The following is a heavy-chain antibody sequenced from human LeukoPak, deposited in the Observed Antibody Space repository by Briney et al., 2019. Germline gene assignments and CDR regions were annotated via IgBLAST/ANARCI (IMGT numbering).Heavy chain of an antibody. CDR1: GFTFSSND. J-gene: IGHJ4*02. CDR2: IMYDGSDK. CDR3: AKNSLSSQLRYFDY. Sequence: PGGSLRLSCAASGFTFSSNDMNWVRQAPGKGLEWVAFIMYDGSDKYYADSVKGRFTISRDNSKNTLFLQMNSPRTEDTAVYYCAKNSLSSQLRYFDYWGQGTLVTVSS. V-gene: IGHV3-30*02. D-gene: IGHD2/OR15-2a*01.